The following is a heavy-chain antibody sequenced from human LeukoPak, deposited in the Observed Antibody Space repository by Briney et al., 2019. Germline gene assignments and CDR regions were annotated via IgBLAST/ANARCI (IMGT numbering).Heavy chain of an antibody. D-gene: IGHD1-26*01. CDR1: GYSFTSYW. CDR2: FYPADSDT. J-gene: IGHJ4*02. CDR3: ARYSGSYSTFYYFDY. Sequence: PGESLKISCKGSGYSFTSYWIGWVRQMPGKGLEWMGIFYPADSDTRYSPSFQGQVTISADKSISTAYLQWSSLKASDTAMYYCARYSGSYSTFYYFDYGGQGTLVTVSS. V-gene: IGHV5-51*01.